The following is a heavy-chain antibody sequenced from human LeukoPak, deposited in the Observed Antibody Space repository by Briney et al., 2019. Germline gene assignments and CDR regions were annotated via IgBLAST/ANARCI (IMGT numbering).Heavy chain of an antibody. Sequence: GGSLRLSCAASGFTFSSYWMSWVRQAPGKGLEWVANIKQDGSEKYYVDSVKGRFTISRDNAKNSLYLQMNSLRAEDTAVYYCARDVHCSSTSCYSWYYYYYMDVWGKGTTVTVSS. CDR2: IKQDGSEK. J-gene: IGHJ6*03. CDR1: GFTFSSYW. V-gene: IGHV3-7*01. D-gene: IGHD2-2*01. CDR3: ARDVHCSSTSCYSWYYYYYMDV.